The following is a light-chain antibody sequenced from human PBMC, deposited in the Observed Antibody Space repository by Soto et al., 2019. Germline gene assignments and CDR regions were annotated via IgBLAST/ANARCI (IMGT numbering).Light chain of an antibody. V-gene: IGKV3-20*01. CDR1: QSVSSSY. CDR2: GAS. CDR3: QQYNNWPLT. J-gene: IGKJ4*01. Sequence: EIVLTQSPGTLSLSPGERPTLPCRATQSVSSSYLAWYQQKPGQAPRLLIYGASSRATGIPDGFSGSGSGTGFTLTISRLEPEDFAVYYCQQYNNWPLTFGGGTKVDIK.